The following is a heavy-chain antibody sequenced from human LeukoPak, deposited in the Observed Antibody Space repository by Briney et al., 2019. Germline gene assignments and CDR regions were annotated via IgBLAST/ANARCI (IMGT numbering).Heavy chain of an antibody. Sequence: ASVKVSCKASGGTFSSYAISWVRQAPGQGLEWMGGIIPIFGTANYAQKFQGRVMITTDESTSTAYMELSSLRSEDTAVYYCARDRIVGATTGWFDPWGQGTLVTVSS. J-gene: IGHJ5*02. CDR1: GGTFSSYA. CDR2: IIPIFGTA. V-gene: IGHV1-69*05. CDR3: ARDRIVGATTGWFDP. D-gene: IGHD1-26*01.